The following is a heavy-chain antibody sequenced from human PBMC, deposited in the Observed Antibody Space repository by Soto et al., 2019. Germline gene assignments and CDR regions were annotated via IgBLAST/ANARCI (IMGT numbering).Heavy chain of an antibody. CDR1: GGSISSYY. V-gene: IGHV4-59*08. D-gene: IGHD2-2*01. CDR2: IYYSGST. J-gene: IGHJ4*02. CDR3: TXXXTWPXXXVVVPAXMSYXXY. Sequence: ETLSLTCTVSGGSISSYYWSWIRQPPGKGLEWIGYIYYSGSTNYNPSLKSRVTISVDTSKNQFSLKLSSVTAADTAVYYCTXXXTWPXXXVVVPAXMSYXXYWXQXTXXXVSS.